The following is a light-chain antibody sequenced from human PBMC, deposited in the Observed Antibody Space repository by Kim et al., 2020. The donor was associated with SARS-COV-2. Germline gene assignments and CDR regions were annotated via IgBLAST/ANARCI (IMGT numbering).Light chain of an antibody. CDR2: RNN. CDR1: SSNIGKNF. V-gene: IGLV1-47*01. Sequence: QSVVTQPPSMSAAPGQRVTLSCSGSSSNIGKNFVYWYQQLPGMAPKLLIYRNNQRPSGVPDRFSASKTGTSGSLAISGLRSEDEADYYCATWDDVLDGQIFGGGTQLTVL. CDR3: ATWDDVLDGQI. J-gene: IGLJ2*01.